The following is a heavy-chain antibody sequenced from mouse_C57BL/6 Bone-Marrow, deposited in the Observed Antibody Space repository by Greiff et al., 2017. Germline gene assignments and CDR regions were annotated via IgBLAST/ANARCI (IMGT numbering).Heavy chain of an antibody. CDR1: GYSITSGYY. J-gene: IGHJ3*01. CDR3: ARDDYYGSGSWFAY. V-gene: IGHV3-6*01. D-gene: IGHD1-1*01. CDR2: ISYDGSN. Sequence: EVKLMESGPGLVKPSQSLSLTCSVTGYSITSGYYWNWIRQFPGNKLEWMGYISYDGSNNYNPSLKNRISITRDTSKNQFFLKLNSVTTEDTATYYCARDDYYGSGSWFAYWGQGTLVTVSA.